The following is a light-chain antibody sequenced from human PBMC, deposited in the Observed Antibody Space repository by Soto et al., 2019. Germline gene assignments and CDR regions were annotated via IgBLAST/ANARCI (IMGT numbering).Light chain of an antibody. V-gene: IGKV1-8*01. CDR3: QKYYSYPQT. CDR2: AAS. Sequence: AIRMTQSPSSLSASTGDRVTITCRASQGISSYLAWYQQKPGKAPKLLIYAASTLRSGVPSRFSGSGSGTAFTLTISCLQSEDFATYYCQKYYSYPQTFGHGTKVDIK. CDR1: QGISSY. J-gene: IGKJ3*01.